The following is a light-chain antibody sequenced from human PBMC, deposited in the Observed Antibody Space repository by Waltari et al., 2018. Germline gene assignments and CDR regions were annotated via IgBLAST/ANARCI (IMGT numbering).Light chain of an antibody. V-gene: IGLV7-46*02. CDR2: DTT. Sequence: QAVVTQEPSLTVSPGGTVTLTCASSTAAVTSGHYPYWFQQNPGQAPRTLIYDTTNKRSGTRACGSSSRLGGKAAITVLRAQHEDESEYYCLLFYSGPRGVFGGGTKLTVL. CDR3: LLFYSGPRGV. J-gene: IGLJ3*02. CDR1: TAAVTSGHY.